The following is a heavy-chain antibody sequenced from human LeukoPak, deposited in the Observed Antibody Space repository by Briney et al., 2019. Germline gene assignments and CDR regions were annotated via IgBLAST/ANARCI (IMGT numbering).Heavy chain of an antibody. D-gene: IGHD7-27*01. Sequence: SETLSLTCTVSGGSISSYYWSWIRQPPGKGLEWIGYIYYSGSTYYNPSLKSRVTISVDTSKNQFSLKLSSVTAADTAVYYCARAGTGDWYWGQGTLVTVSS. V-gene: IGHV4-59*08. CDR3: ARAGTGDWY. CDR1: GGSISSYY. CDR2: IYYSGST. J-gene: IGHJ4*02.